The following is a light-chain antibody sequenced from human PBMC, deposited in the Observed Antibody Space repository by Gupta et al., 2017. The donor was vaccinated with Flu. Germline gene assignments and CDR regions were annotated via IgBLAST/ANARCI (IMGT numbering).Light chain of an antibody. CDR3: QSYDSYVSGWV. CDR2: GNS. V-gene: IGLV1-40*01. Sequence: QSLLTQPPSVSGAPGERITISCTGSSSNIGAGYDVNWYQQLPGAAPKLLMFGNSNRPSGLPDRFSGSKSGTSASLAINGLQAEDEADYYCQSYDSYVSGWVFGGGTKLTVL. J-gene: IGLJ3*02. CDR1: SSNIGAGYD.